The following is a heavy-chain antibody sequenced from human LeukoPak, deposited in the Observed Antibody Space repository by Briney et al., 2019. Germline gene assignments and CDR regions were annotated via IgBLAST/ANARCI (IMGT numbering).Heavy chain of an antibody. CDR1: GGSISSYY. J-gene: IGHJ3*02. CDR2: IYYSGST. Sequence: SETLSLTCTVSGGSISSYYWSWIRQPPGKGLEWIGYIYYSGSTNYNPSLKSRVTISVDTSKNQFSLKLSSVTAAVTAVYYCARTSYYYDSSGYYSHAFDIWGQGTMVTVSS. CDR3: ARTSYYYDSSGYYSHAFDI. D-gene: IGHD3-22*01. V-gene: IGHV4-59*01.